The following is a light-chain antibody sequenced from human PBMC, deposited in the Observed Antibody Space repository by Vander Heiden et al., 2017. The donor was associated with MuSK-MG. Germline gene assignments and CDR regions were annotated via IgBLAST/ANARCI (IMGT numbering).Light chain of an antibody. CDR2: AAS. J-gene: IGKJ1*01. V-gene: IGKV1-39*01. Sequence: IHMTQSPSSLSASVGDRVTITCRASQSVSSFLNWYQQKPGKAPNLLIYAASTSQSGVPSRFSGSASATDLHLIINILHPEEFAIYCCQRRDDVPWTFGEGTKVGIK. CDR1: QSVSSF. CDR3: QRRDDVPWT.